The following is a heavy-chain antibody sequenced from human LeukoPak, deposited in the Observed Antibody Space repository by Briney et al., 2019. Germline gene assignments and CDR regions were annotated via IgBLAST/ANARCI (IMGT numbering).Heavy chain of an antibody. V-gene: IGHV3-66*02. CDR2: YYSGGNP. J-gene: IGHJ3*02. CDR1: VFTVSSNY. D-gene: IGHD3-22*01. Sequence: AGGSLRLCCGASVFTVSSNYMRWVRRARGRVLEWVSVYYSGGNPYYADSVKGRFTISRDNSKNPLYLQMTSLRAEGTAVYYCARGFTIIVVVPKRGAFDIWGQRTMVTVSS. CDR3: ARGFTIIVVVPKRGAFDI.